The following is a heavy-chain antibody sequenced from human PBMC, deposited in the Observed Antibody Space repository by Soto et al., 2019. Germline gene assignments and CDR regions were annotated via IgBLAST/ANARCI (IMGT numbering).Heavy chain of an antibody. Sequence: QVQLQESGPGLVKPSETLSLTCTVSGGSISSYYWSWIRQPPGKGLEWIGYIYYSGSTNYNPSLKSRVTISVDTSKNQFSLKLSSVTAADTAVYYCAREIGVVPPYYYYYMDVWGKGTTVIVSS. D-gene: IGHD3-3*01. CDR3: AREIGVVPPYYYYYMDV. J-gene: IGHJ6*03. CDR2: IYYSGST. V-gene: IGHV4-59*01. CDR1: GGSISSYY.